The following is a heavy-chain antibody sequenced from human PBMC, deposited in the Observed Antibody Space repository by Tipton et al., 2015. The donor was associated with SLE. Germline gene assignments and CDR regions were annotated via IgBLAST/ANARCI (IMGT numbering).Heavy chain of an antibody. Sequence: GLVKPSQTLSLTCAISGDSVSTNSAAWTWIRQSPSRGLEWLGRTYYRSKWYSDYAVSVKSRITINPDTSKNQFSLQLNSVTPEDTAVYYCAWGEKNQLVRSWGQGTLVSVSS. J-gene: IGHJ5*02. D-gene: IGHD3-16*01. CDR3: AWGEKNQLVRS. CDR2: TYYRSKWYS. V-gene: IGHV6-1*01. CDR1: GDSVSTNSAA.